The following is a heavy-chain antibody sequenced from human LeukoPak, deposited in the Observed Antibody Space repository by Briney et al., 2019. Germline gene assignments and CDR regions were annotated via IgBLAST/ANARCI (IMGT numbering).Heavy chain of an antibody. D-gene: IGHD3-22*01. V-gene: IGHV4-4*07. CDR2: IYTSGST. CDR3: ARSPGGSGYCWFDP. J-gene: IGHJ5*02. CDR1: GGSISSYY. Sequence: SETLSLTCTVSGGSISSYYWSWIRQPAGKGLEWIGRIYTSGSTNYNPSLKSRATMSVDTSKNQFSLKLSSVTAADTAVYYCARSPGGSGYCWFDPWGQGTLVTVSS.